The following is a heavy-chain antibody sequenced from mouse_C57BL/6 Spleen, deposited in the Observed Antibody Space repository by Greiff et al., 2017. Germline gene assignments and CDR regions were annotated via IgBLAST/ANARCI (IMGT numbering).Heavy chain of an antibody. CDR1: GYTFTDHT. CDR3: ARGGYDGYYVGYFDV. V-gene: IGHV1-78*01. D-gene: IGHD2-3*01. Sequence: VKLQQSDAELVKPGASVKISCKVSGYTFTDHTIHWMKQRPEQGLEWIGYIYPRDGSTKYNEKFKGKATLTADKSSSTAYMQLNSLTSEDSAVYFCARGGYDGYYVGYFDVWGTGTTVTVSS. J-gene: IGHJ1*03. CDR2: IYPRDGST.